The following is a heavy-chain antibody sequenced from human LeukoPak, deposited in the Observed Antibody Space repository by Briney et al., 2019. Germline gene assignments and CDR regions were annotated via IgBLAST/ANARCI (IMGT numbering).Heavy chain of an antibody. V-gene: IGHV4-39*01. D-gene: IGHD2-8*01. J-gene: IGHJ5*02. Sequence: GSLRLSCAASGFTFSSYAMSWVRQAPGKGLEWIGSIYYSGTTYYNPSLKSRVTISVDMSKNQFSLKLSSVTAADTAVYYCARHQYCTNDVCTAGGWFDPWGQGTLVTVSS. CDR3: ARHQYCTNDVCTAGGWFDP. CDR1: GFTFSSYA. CDR2: IYYSGTT.